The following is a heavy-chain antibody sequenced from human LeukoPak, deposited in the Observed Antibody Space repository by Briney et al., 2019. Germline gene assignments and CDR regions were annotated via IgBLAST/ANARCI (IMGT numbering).Heavy chain of an antibody. CDR1: GYSLSSGYY. CDR3: ARGNMIPI. V-gene: IGHV4-38-2*02. D-gene: IGHD3-22*01. J-gene: IGHJ3*02. Sequence: PSETLSHTCTVSGYSLSSGYYWGWIRQPPGKGLEWIGSIYHSGSTYYNPSLKSRVTISVDTSKNQFSLKLSSVTAADTAVYYCARGNMIPIWGQGTMVTASS. CDR2: IYHSGST.